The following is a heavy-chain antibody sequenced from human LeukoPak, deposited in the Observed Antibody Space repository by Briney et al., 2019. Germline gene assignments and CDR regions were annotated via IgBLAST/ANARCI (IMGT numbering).Heavy chain of an antibody. J-gene: IGHJ6*03. CDR3: ARGAEDIVATIGFSPDYYYMDV. Sequence: SETLSLTCTVSGGSISSGINYWNWIRQPAGKGLEWIGRMYTSGSANYNTSLKSRVTISVDTSKNQFSLKLSSVTAADTAVYYCARGAEDIVATIGFSPDYYYMDVWGKGTTVTVSS. CDR2: MYTSGSA. V-gene: IGHV4-61*02. D-gene: IGHD5-12*01. CDR1: GGSISSGINY.